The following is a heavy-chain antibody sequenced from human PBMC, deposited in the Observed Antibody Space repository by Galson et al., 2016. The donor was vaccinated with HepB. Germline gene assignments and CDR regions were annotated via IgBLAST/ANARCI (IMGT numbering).Heavy chain of an antibody. Sequence: SLRLSCAASGFTFTTYAMSWVRQAPGKGLEWVSAISTGGGDGTYYADSVKGRFTISRDNSKNTLYLQMTTLSAEDTAVYYCARDPWPGLFDYWGLGTLITVSS. CDR3: ARDPWPGLFDY. CDR1: GFTFTTYA. CDR2: ISTGGGDGT. J-gene: IGHJ4*02. D-gene: IGHD5-12*01. V-gene: IGHV3-23*01.